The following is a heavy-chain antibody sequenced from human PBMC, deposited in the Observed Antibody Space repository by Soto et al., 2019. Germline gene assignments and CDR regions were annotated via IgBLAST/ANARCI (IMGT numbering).Heavy chain of an antibody. D-gene: IGHD3-9*01. Sequence: QVQLVQSGAEVQKPGSSVKVSCKASGGTFSSYAISWVRQAPGQGLEWMGGIIPIFGTANYAQKFQGRVTITADKSTSTAYMELSSLRSEDTAVYYCARDSPDYDILTGYYPAWFDPWGQGTLVTVSS. J-gene: IGHJ5*02. CDR2: IIPIFGTA. CDR1: GGTFSSYA. V-gene: IGHV1-69*06. CDR3: ARDSPDYDILTGYYPAWFDP.